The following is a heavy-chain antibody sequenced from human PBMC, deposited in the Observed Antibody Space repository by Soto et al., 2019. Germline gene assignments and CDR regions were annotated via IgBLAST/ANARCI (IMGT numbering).Heavy chain of an antibody. Sequence: ASVKVSCKASGYTFTSYGISWVRQAPGQGLEWMGWISAYNGNTNYAQKLQGRVTMTTDTSTSTAYMELRSLRSDDTAVYYCARVVAAAGTYYYYYGMDVWGQGTTVTVSS. CDR1: GYTFTSYG. CDR3: ARVVAAAGTYYYYYGMDV. CDR2: ISAYNGNT. D-gene: IGHD6-13*01. J-gene: IGHJ6*02. V-gene: IGHV1-18*01.